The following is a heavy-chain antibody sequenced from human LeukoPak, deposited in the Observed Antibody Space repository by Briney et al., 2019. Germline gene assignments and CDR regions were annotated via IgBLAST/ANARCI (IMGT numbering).Heavy chain of an antibody. V-gene: IGHV3-23*01. CDR3: AKAGSNYPNNWFDP. CDR1: GFTFSDYF. CDR2: ISGSGGST. D-gene: IGHD4-11*01. J-gene: IGHJ5*02. Sequence: PGGSLRLSCAASGFTFSDYFLSWVRQAPGKGLEWVSGISGSGGSTFYADSVKGRFTISRDNSKNTLYLQMNSLRAEDTAIYYCAKAGSNYPNNWFDPWGQGTLVTVSS.